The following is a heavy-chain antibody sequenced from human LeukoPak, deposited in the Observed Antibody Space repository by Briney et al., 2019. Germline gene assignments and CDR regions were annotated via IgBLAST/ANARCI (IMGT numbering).Heavy chain of an antibody. D-gene: IGHD5-18*01. CDR1: GYTFTSYD. J-gene: IGHJ5*02. V-gene: IGHV1-8*03. Sequence: ASVKVSCKASGYTFTSYDINWVRQATGQGLEWMGWMNPNSGNTGYAQKFQGRVTITRNTSISTAYMELSSLRSEDTAVYYCARENTAMVDNWFDPWGQGTLVTVSS. CDR3: ARENTAMVDNWFDP. CDR2: MNPNSGNT.